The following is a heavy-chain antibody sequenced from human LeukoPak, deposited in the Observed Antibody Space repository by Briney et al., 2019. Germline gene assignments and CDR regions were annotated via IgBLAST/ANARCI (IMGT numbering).Heavy chain of an antibody. CDR2: IYYSGST. D-gene: IGHD6-13*01. V-gene: IGHV4-59*01. CDR1: GGSISSYY. Sequence: SETLSLTCTVSGGSISSYYWSWIRQPPGKGLEWIGYIYYSGSTNYNPSLKSRVTISVDTSKNQFSLKLSSVTAADTAVYYCARLLGIAAAGYYFDYWGQGTLVTVSS. J-gene: IGHJ4*02. CDR3: ARLLGIAAAGYYFDY.